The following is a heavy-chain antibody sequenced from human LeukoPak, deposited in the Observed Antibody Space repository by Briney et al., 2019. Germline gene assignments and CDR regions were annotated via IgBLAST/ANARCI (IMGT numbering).Heavy chain of an antibody. J-gene: IGHJ4*02. CDR3: ARSLGETVTPFDY. CDR2: IYYSGST. D-gene: IGHD4-17*01. Sequence: SETLSLTCAVYGGSFSGYYWSWVRQPPGKGLEWIGYIYYSGSTNYNPSLKSRVTISVDTSKNQFSLKLSSVTAADTAVYCCARSLGETVTPFDYWGQGTLVTVSS. V-gene: IGHV4-59*01. CDR1: GGSFSGYY.